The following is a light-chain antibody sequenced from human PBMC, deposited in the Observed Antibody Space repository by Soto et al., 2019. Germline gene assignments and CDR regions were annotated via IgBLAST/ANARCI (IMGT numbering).Light chain of an antibody. J-gene: IGKJ4*01. CDR3: QQYGSSALT. CDR1: QSVSNS. CDR2: GAS. V-gene: IGKV3-20*01. Sequence: EIVFTQSPAPPSLSPGDRASPSCRASQSVSNSLAWYQQKPGQAPRLLIYGASSRATGIPDRFSGSGFGTDFTLTISRLEPEDFAVYYCQQYGSSALTFGGGTKVDIK.